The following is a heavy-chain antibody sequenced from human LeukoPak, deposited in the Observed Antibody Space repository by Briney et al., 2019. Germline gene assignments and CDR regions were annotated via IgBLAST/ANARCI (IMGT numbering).Heavy chain of an antibody. V-gene: IGHV4-34*01. J-gene: IGHJ4*02. CDR1: GGSFSGYY. CDR2: INHSGSA. D-gene: IGHD6-19*01. CDR3: ASASSGWYNRGLSY. Sequence: SETLSLTCAVYGGSFSGYYWSWIRQPPGKGLEWIGEINHSGSANYNPSLKSRVTISVGTSKNQFSLKLSSVTAADTAVYYCASASSGWYNRGLSYWGQGTLVTVS.